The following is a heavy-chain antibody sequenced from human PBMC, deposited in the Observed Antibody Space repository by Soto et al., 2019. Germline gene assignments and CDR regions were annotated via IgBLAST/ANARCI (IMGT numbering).Heavy chain of an antibody. CDR1: GFTFSSSG. CDR2: IWHDGSYK. V-gene: IGHV3-33*01. J-gene: IGHJ4*02. D-gene: IGHD1-1*01. CDR3: ARGNWKYGYLDY. Sequence: QVQLVESGGGVVQPGRSLRLSCAASGFTFSSSGMHWVRQAPGKGLEWVAVIWHDGSYKYKTDSVKGRFTISRDNSKNTLYRQRNSLSAEDTAGYYWARGNWKYGYLDYWGQGPLVTVSS.